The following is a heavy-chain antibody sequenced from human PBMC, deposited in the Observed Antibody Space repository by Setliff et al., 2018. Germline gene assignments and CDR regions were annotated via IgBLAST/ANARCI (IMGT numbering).Heavy chain of an antibody. V-gene: IGHV3-15*01. CDR2: IKGKANGGIT. CDR3: FTDWLDGGTPGGY. D-gene: IGHD1-1*01. Sequence: GGSLRLSCAASGFTFSSYAMHWVRQAPGEGQEWVGRIKGKANGGITDYGAAARGTFTISSDDAESAVFLQMDSLKTEDTAVYYCFTDWLDGGTPGGYWGQGTLVTVSS. CDR1: GFTFSSYA. J-gene: IGHJ4*02.